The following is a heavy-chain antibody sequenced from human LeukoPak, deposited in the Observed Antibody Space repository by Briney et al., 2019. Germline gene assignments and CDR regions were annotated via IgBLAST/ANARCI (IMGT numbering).Heavy chain of an antibody. D-gene: IGHD6-19*01. Sequence: PGGSLRPSCAASGFTFSSYAMSWVRQAPGKGLEWVSAISGSGGSTYYADSVKGRFTISRDNSKNTLYLQMNSLIAEDTAVYYCAKAPYSSGSYYFDYWGQGTLVTVSS. CDR3: AKAPYSSGSYYFDY. V-gene: IGHV3-23*01. J-gene: IGHJ4*02. CDR1: GFTFSSYA. CDR2: ISGSGGST.